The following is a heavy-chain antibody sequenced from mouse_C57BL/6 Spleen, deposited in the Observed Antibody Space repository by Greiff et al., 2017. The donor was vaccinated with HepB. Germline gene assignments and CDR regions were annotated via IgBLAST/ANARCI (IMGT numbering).Heavy chain of an antibody. CDR2: IYPGDGDT. D-gene: IGHD2-4*01. V-gene: IGHV1-80*01. CDR1: GYAFSSYW. CDR3: ARVGDYDVYFDY. Sequence: VQLQESGAELVKPGASVKISCKASGYAFSSYWMNWVKQRPGKGLEWIGQIYPGDGDTNYNGKFKGKATLTADKSSSTAYMQLSSLTSEDSAVYFCARVGDYDVYFDYWGQGTTLTVSS. J-gene: IGHJ2*01.